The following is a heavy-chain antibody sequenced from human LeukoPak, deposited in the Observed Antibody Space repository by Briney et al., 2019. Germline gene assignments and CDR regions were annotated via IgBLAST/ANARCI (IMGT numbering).Heavy chain of an antibody. D-gene: IGHD3-22*01. CDR1: GYSFTSYW. CDR2: IYPGDSDT. Sequence: GESLKISCKGSGYSFTSYWIGWVRQVPGKGLEWMGIIYPGDSDTRYSPSFQGQVTISADKSINTAYLQWSSLKASDTAMYYCARQLGNYDSSGYYREDYWGQGTLVTVSS. V-gene: IGHV5-51*01. J-gene: IGHJ4*02. CDR3: ARQLGNYDSSGYYREDY.